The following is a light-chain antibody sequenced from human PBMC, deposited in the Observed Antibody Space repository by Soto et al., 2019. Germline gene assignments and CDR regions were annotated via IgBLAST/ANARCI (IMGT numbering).Light chain of an antibody. J-gene: IGLJ2*01. V-gene: IGLV6-57*01. CDR3: QSYDNDHHEV. CDR1: SGSIDTNY. CDR2: END. Sequence: NFMLTQPHSVSASPGKTVTISCTRSSGSIDTNYVQWYQQRPGSSPTCVIYENDQRPSGVPDRFSGSIDSSSNSASLTISGLKTDDEADYYCQSYDNDHHEVFGGGTKLTVL.